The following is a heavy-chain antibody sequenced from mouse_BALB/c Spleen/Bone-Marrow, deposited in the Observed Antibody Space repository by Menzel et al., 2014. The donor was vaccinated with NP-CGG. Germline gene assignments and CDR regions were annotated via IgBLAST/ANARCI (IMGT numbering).Heavy chain of an antibody. CDR2: INPSNGGT. D-gene: IGHD2-13*01. CDR1: GYTFTSYY. Sequence: VQLVESGAELVKPGAPVKLSCKASGYTFTSYYMYWVKQRPGQGLEWIGEINPSNGGTNFNEKFKSKSTLTVDKSSSTAYMQLSSLTSEDSAVYYCTREGDSPFAYWGQGTLVTVSA. CDR3: TREGDSPFAY. J-gene: IGHJ3*01. V-gene: IGHV1S81*02.